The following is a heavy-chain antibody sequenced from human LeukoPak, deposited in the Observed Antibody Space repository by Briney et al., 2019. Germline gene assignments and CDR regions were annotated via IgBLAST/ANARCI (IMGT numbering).Heavy chain of an antibody. D-gene: IGHD4-17*01. CDR1: GFTFSDYG. V-gene: IGHV3-30*04. J-gene: IGHJ4*02. CDR2: ISYDGKNR. Sequence: GGSLRLSCAASGFTFSDYGMHWVRQAPGKGPEWVAGISYDGKNRYYADSVKGRFTISRDNSKNTLFLQMSSLRAEDTAVYYCARERFLDGDYVFDYWGQGTLVTVSS. CDR3: ARERFLDGDYVFDY.